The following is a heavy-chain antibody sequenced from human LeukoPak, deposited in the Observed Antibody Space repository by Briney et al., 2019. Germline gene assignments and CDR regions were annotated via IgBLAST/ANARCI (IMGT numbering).Heavy chain of an antibody. Sequence: GGSLRLSCAASGFTFSNYAMSWVRQGPGQGLQWVSLLHNDGVTTYYADSARGRFTISRDNSNNTLYLKMNILRAEDTAVYYCAKHRGVHPPYYMDVWGKGTTVTVSS. J-gene: IGHJ6*03. CDR3: AKHRGVHPPYYMDV. CDR1: GFTFSNYA. D-gene: IGHD3-10*01. V-gene: IGHV3-23*01. CDR2: LHNDGVTT.